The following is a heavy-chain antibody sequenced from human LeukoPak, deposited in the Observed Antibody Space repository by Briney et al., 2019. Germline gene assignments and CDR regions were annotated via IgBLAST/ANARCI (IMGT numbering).Heavy chain of an antibody. CDR2: IYYSGST. J-gene: IGHJ4*02. D-gene: IGHD3-16*02. V-gene: IGHV4-59*12. CDR1: GVSITNYH. CDR3: ARGGDYVWGSYRY. Sequence: SETLSLTCTVSGVSITNYHWSWIRQPPGKGLEWIGYIYYSGSTYYNPSLKSRVTISVDTSKNQFSLKLTSVTAADTAVYYCARGGDYVWGSYRYWGQGTLVTVSS.